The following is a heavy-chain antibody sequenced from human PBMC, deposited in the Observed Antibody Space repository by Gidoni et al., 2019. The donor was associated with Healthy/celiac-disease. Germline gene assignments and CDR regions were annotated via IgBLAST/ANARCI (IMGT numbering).Heavy chain of an antibody. J-gene: IGHJ4*02. V-gene: IGHV1-2*02. CDR1: GYTFTGYY. D-gene: IGHD3-10*01. Sequence: QVQLVPSGAEVKKPGASVKVSCKASGYTFTGYYMHWVRQAPGQGLEWMGWIKPNSGGTNYAQKFQGRVTMTRDTSISTAYMELSRLRSDDTAVYYCARDTYYYGSGSYWLVDYWGQGTLVTVSS. CDR2: IKPNSGGT. CDR3: ARDTYYYGSGSYWLVDY.